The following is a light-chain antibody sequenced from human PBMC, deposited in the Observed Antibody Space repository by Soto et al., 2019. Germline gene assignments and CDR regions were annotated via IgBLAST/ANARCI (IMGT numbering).Light chain of an antibody. CDR1: QSLSNN. Sequence: DTVMTQSPATLSVSPGETVTLSCSASQSLSNNLAWYQQKPGQAPRLLIYGASTRATGIPARFSGSGSGTEFTLTISSLQSEDFAVYYCQQYNTWRTFGPGTKVEI. J-gene: IGKJ1*01. CDR3: QQYNTWRT. V-gene: IGKV3-15*01. CDR2: GAS.